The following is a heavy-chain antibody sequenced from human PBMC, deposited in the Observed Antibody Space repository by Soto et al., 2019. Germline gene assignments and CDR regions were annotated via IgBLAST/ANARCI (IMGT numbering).Heavy chain of an antibody. CDR2: VYYNGRT. CDR3: VRGGYSTGPTLFKFDY. J-gene: IGHJ4*02. V-gene: IGHV4-31*03. Sequence: SETLSLTCTVSGASVSTAQYFWTWIRQLPGKGLQWIGYVYYNGRTSYNPSVQSRLTMSVDTSKNEFSLRLDSGTAADTAVYFCVRGGYSTGPTLFKFDYWGQGIRVTVAS. D-gene: IGHD6-19*01. CDR1: GASVSTAQYF.